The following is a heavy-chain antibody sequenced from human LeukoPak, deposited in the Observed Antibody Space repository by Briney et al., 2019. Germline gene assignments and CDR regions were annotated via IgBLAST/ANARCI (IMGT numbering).Heavy chain of an antibody. CDR2: INTNTGNP. V-gene: IGHV7-4-1*02. D-gene: IGHD2-15*01. CDR3: ARDTYCTGGRCYSRVGY. CDR1: GYTFTNYP. J-gene: IGHJ4*02. Sequence: ASVKVSCKASGYTFTNYPMNWVRQAPGQGLEWMGWINTNTGNPMNARGFTERFVFSWDTSVTTAYLQINSLKPEDTAVYFCARDTYCTGGRCYSRVGYWGQGTVVTVSS.